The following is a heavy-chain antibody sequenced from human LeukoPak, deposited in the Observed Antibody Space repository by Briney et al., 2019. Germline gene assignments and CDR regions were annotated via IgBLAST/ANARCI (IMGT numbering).Heavy chain of an antibody. D-gene: IGHD2-2*01. Sequence: GGSLRLSCAASGFTFTSYWMSWVRQVPGKGLEWVANIKQDGSEENYVDSVKGRFTISRDNAKDSVYLQMNSLRAEDTAVYYCARTHCRSTTCPFWGWFDPWGQGTLVSVSS. J-gene: IGHJ5*02. CDR2: IKQDGSEE. CDR1: GFTFTSYW. CDR3: ARTHCRSTTCPFWGWFDP. V-gene: IGHV3-7*01.